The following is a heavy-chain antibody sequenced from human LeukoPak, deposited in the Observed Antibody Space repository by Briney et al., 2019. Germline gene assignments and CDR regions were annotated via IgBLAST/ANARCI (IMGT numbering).Heavy chain of an antibody. J-gene: IGHJ4*02. V-gene: IGHV4-34*01. CDR3: ARALLALKVRLDFDY. D-gene: IGHD6-25*01. Sequence: PSETQSLTCAVYGGSFSGYYWSWIRQPPGKGLEWIGDINHSGNTNYNPSLKSRVTISVDTSKNQFSLKLSSVTAADTAVYYCARALLALKVRLDFDYWGQGTLVTVSS. CDR1: GGSFSGYY. CDR2: INHSGNT.